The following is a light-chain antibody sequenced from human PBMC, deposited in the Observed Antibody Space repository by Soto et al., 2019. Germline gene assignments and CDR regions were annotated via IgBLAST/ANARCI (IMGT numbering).Light chain of an antibody. Sequence: IQLTQSPSSLSASAGDRVTITCRASQGLSSYLAWYQQKPGKAPKLLIYAASTLQTGVPSRFSGSESGTDFTLTISSLQPEDFATYYCQQVNNYPLTFGGGTKVDIK. CDR3: QQVNNYPLT. J-gene: IGKJ4*01. CDR1: QGLSSY. CDR2: AAS. V-gene: IGKV1-9*01.